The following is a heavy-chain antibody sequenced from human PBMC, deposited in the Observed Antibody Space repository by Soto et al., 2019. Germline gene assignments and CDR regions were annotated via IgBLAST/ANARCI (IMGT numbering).Heavy chain of an antibody. J-gene: IGHJ3*01. Sequence: VEVSCKASGYTFTSSGMSWVRQAPGRVLEWMGCISAHTGSSEYAQRFQGRVNMTTDRSTSTAYMERRSLRSDDTAVYYRARAFFYQCSDSRGYSCDAFDVWGQGALVTVSS. D-gene: IGHD3-22*01. CDR2: ISAHTGSS. CDR3: ARAFFYQCSDSRGYSCDAFDV. CDR1: GYTFTSSG. V-gene: IGHV1-18*01.